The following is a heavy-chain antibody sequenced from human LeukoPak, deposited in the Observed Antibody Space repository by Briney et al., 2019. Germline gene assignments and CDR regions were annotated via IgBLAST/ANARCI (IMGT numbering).Heavy chain of an antibody. V-gene: IGHV1-69*05. D-gene: IGHD2-2*01. CDR2: IIPIFGTA. Sequence: ASVKVSCKASGGTFSSYAISWVRQAPGQGLEWMGGIIPIFGTANYAQKFQGRVTITTDESTSTAYMELSSLRSEDTAVYYCARALSVVVPAAKAYLYYYYMDVWGKGITVTVSS. CDR1: GGTFSSYA. J-gene: IGHJ6*03. CDR3: ARALSVVVPAAKAYLYYYYMDV.